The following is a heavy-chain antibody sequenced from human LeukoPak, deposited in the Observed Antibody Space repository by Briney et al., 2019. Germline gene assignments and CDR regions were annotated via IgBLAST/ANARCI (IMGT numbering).Heavy chain of an antibody. CDR3: ARGEIFGVVILHFDY. J-gene: IGHJ4*02. Sequence: ASVKVSCKASGGTFSSYAISWVRQAPGQGLEWMGWISAYNGNTNYAQKLQGRVTMTTDTSTSTAYMELRSLRSDDTAVYYCARGEIFGVVILHFDYWGQGTLVTVSS. CDR1: GGTFSSYA. CDR2: ISAYNGNT. V-gene: IGHV1-18*01. D-gene: IGHD3-3*01.